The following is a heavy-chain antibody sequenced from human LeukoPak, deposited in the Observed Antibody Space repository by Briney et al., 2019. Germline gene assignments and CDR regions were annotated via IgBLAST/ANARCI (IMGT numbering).Heavy chain of an antibody. J-gene: IGHJ4*02. CDR3: ARYDGSGSCVDY. Sequence: KPSETLSLTCTVSSGSISSSSYYWGWIRQPPGKGLEWIGSIYYSGSTYYNPSLKSRVTISVDTSKNQFSLKLSSVTAADTAVYYCARYDGSGSCVDYWGQGTLVTVSS. CDR2: IYYSGST. CDR1: SGSISSSSYY. D-gene: IGHD3-10*01. V-gene: IGHV4-39*07.